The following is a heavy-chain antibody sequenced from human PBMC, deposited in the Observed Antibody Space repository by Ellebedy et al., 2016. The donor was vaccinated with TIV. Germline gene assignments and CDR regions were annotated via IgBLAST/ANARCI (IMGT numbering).Heavy chain of an antibody. CDR3: ARGPLRYFDWVYYYHGMDV. D-gene: IGHD3-9*01. V-gene: IGHV4-59*08. Sequence: MPSETLSLTCTVSGGSIDYYYWSWIRQPPGQGLEWIGYIYYSGYTEYNPSLKSRVTISLDTSKDQFSLRLSSVTAADTAVYYCARGPLRYFDWVYYYHGMDVWGQGTTVTVSS. CDR2: IYYSGYT. CDR1: GGSIDYYY. J-gene: IGHJ6*02.